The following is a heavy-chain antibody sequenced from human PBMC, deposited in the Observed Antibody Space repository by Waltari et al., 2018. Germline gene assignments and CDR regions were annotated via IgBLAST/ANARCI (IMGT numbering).Heavy chain of an antibody. V-gene: IGHV1-69*12. J-gene: IGHJ4*02. D-gene: IGHD3-10*01. CDR3: ARGAVDYYGSGSPNSDY. CDR2: IIPIFGTA. CDR1: EGTFSSYA. Sequence: QVKLVQSGAGVKKPGSSVKASCRASEGTFSSYAISGVRQAPGQGLEWMGGIIPIFGTANYAQKFQGRVTITADESTSTAYMELSSLRSEDTAVYYCARGAVDYYGSGSPNSDYWGQGTLVTVSS.